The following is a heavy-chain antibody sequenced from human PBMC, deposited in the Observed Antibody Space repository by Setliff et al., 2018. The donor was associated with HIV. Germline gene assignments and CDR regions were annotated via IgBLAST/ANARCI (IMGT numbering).Heavy chain of an antibody. J-gene: IGHJ3*02. D-gene: IGHD3-3*01. V-gene: IGHV4-61*02. CDR2: IYTSGST. Sequence: SETLSLTCTVSGGSISSGSYYWSWIRQPAGKGLEWIGRIYTSGSTKYNPSLKSRVTISVDTSKNQFSLKLKSLTAADTAMYYCARGVWSGYYPDAFDIWGQGTMVTVSS. CDR3: ARGVWSGYYPDAFDI. CDR1: GGSISSGSYY.